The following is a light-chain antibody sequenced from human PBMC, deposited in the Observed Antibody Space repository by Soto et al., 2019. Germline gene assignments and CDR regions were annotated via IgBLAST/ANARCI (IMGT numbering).Light chain of an antibody. CDR3: QQRSNWPLT. CDR2: DAS. CDR1: QSVSSY. J-gene: IGKJ3*01. V-gene: IGKV3-11*01. Sequence: EIVLTHSPATLSFSPREGTTFSAGASQSVSSYLAWYQQKPGQAPRLLIYDASNRATGIPARFSGSGSGTDFTLTISSLEPEDFAVYYCQQRSNWPLTFGPGTKVDIK.